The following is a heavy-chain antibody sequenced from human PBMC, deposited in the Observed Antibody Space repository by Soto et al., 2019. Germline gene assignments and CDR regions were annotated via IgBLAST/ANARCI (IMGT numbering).Heavy chain of an antibody. V-gene: IGHV3-21*01. CDR1: GFTFSSCT. CDR3: ARPRRDYYYYYGMDV. Sequence: EVHLVESGGGLVKPGGSLRLSCAVSGFTFSSCTMNWVRQAPGKGLEWVSSISPSTSHIYYADSVKGRFTISRDNAKNSLFLQMNSLRAEDTAVYYCARPRRDYYYYYGMDVWGQGTTVTVSS. J-gene: IGHJ6*02. CDR2: ISPSTSHI.